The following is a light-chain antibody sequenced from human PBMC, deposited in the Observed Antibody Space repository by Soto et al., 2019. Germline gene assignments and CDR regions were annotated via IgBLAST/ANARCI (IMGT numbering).Light chain of an antibody. CDR3: QQYDYWPRT. Sequence: EVVMTQSPATLSVSPGGSATLSCRASQSISSSKLAWYQQNPGQAPRLLLFGVSNRATGIPARFSGSGSGTEFSLTISSLQSEDFAVYYCQQYDYWPRTFGQGTKVDIK. CDR2: GVS. V-gene: IGKV3-15*01. J-gene: IGKJ1*01. CDR1: QSISSS.